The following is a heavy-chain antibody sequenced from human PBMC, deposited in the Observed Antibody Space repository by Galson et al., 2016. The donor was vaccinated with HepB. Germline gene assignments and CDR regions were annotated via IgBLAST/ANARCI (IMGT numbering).Heavy chain of an antibody. V-gene: IGHV3-30*18. CDR1: GYTFSTYG. D-gene: IGHD5-18*01. Sequence: SLRLSCAASGYTFSTYGMHWVRQAPGKGLEWVAVISYDGSNKYYADSVKGRFTISRDNSKNTLYLQMNSLRAEDTAVYYCAKQLWLNYFDYWGQGTLVTVSS. J-gene: IGHJ4*02. CDR3: AKQLWLNYFDY. CDR2: ISYDGSNK.